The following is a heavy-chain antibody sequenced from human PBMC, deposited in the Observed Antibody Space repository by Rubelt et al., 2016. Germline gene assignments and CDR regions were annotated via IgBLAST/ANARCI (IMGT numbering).Heavy chain of an antibody. CDR1: GGSISSSSYY. CDR3: ARGNRVEPYAYDIDI. D-gene: IGHD3-16*01. CDR2: IYHSGNT. V-gene: IGHV4-39*07. J-gene: IGHJ3*02. Sequence: QLQLQESGPGLVKPSETLSLTCTVSGGSISSSSYYWGWIRQPPGKGLEWLGEIYHSGNTHYNPSLKSRVTISVDKSKRQFYLSLSSVTAAETAVYYCARGNRVEPYAYDIDIWGQGTMVTVSS.